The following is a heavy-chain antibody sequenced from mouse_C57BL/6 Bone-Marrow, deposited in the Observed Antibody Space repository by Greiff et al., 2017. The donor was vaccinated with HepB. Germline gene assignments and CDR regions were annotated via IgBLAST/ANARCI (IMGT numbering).Heavy chain of an antibody. CDR1: GYTFTSYW. D-gene: IGHD1-1*01. J-gene: IGHJ1*03. Sequence: QVQLQQPGAELVRPGSSVKLSCKASGYTFTSYWMDWVKQRPGQGLEWIGNIYPSDSETHYNQKFKDKATLTVDKSSSTAYMQLSSLTSEDSAVYYCARSSSYGYFDVWGTGTTVTVSS. CDR3: ARSSSYGYFDV. CDR2: IYPSDSET. V-gene: IGHV1-61*01.